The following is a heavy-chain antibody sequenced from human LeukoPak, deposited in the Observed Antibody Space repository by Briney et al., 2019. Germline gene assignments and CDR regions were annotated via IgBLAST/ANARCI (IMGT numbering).Heavy chain of an antibody. J-gene: IGHJ6*04. Sequence: PGGSLRLSCAASGFTFSSYEMNWVRQAPGKGLEWVSYISSSGSTIYYADSVKGRFTISSDNAKNSLCLQMNSLRAEDTAVYYCAELGITMIGGVWGKGTTVTISS. D-gene: IGHD3-10*02. CDR3: AELGITMIGGV. V-gene: IGHV3-48*03. CDR2: ISSSGSTI. CDR1: GFTFSSYE.